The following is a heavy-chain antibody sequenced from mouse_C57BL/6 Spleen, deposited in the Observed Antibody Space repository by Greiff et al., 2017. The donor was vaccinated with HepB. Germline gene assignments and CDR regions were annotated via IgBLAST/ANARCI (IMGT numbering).Heavy chain of an antibody. CDR2: IYPGDGDT. CDR1: GYAFSSSW. Sequence: QVQLQQSGPELVKPGASVKISCKASGYAFSSSWMNWVKQRPGKGLEWIGRIYPGDGDTNYNGKFKGKATLTADKSSSTAYMQLSSLTSEDSAVYFCARKDSRYAMDYWGQGTSVTVSS. CDR3: ARKDSRYAMDY. V-gene: IGHV1-82*01. J-gene: IGHJ4*01.